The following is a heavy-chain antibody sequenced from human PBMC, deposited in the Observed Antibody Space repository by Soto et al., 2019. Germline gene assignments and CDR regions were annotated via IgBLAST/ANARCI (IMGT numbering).Heavy chain of an antibody. J-gene: IGHJ5*02. D-gene: IGHD5-12*01. CDR2: TYFRSKWYN. CDR1: GDSVSSNTAS. Sequence: PSQTLSLTCAISGDSVSSNTASWNWIRQSPSRGLEWLGRTYFRSKWYNDYAVSVKSRIISNPDTSNNQFFLQLNSVTPEDTAVYFCAKGDNLGPKTGYAFDPWGQGIMVTVSS. CDR3: AKGDNLGPKTGYAFDP. V-gene: IGHV6-1*01.